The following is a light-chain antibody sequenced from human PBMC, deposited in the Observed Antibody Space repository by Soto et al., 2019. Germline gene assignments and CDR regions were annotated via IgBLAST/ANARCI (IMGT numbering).Light chain of an antibody. CDR3: QQYGSSVLT. CDR1: QSVSTNS. J-gene: IGKJ4*01. CDR2: AAS. Sequence: EIVLTQSPDTLSLSPGERATLSRRASQSVSTNSLAWYQQKPGQAPRPLIYAASSRATGTPDRFSGSGSGTEFTLIISRLEPEDFAVYYCQQYGSSVLTFGGGTKVEIK. V-gene: IGKV3-20*01.